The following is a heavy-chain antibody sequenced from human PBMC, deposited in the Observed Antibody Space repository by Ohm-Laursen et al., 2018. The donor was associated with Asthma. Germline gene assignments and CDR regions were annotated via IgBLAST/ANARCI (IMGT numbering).Heavy chain of an antibody. V-gene: IGHV3-48*02. D-gene: IGHD4-17*01. J-gene: IGHJ4*02. CDR1: GFTFSSYS. CDR3: ARDLSVTLGYFDY. CDR2: ISSTSSTI. Sequence: GSLRLSCAASGFTFSSYSMNRVRQAPGKGLEWVSYISSTSSTIYYADSVKGQFTISRDNAKNSLYLQMNSLRDEDTAVYYCARDLSVTLGYFDYWGQGTLVTVSS.